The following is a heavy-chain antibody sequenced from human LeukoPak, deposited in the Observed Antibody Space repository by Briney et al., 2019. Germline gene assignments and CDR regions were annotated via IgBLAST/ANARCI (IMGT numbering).Heavy chain of an antibody. D-gene: IGHD1-1*01. CDR3: ARGSSANWNIFDF. CDR1: GGSISSYY. Sequence: PSETLSPTCTVSGGSISSYYWSWIRQPPGKGLEWIGYIYYSGSTNYNPSLKSRVTISVDTSKNQFSLKLSSVTAADTAVYYCARGSSANWNIFDFWGQGSLVTVSS. CDR2: IYYSGST. V-gene: IGHV4-59*01. J-gene: IGHJ4*02.